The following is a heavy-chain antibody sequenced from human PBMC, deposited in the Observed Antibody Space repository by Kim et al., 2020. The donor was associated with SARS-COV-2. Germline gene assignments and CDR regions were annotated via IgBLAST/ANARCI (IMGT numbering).Heavy chain of an antibody. J-gene: IGHJ6*02. CDR1: GGSFSGYY. D-gene: IGHD4-17*01. CDR3: ARGREDYPGDYYGMDV. CDR2: INHSGST. V-gene: IGHV4-34*01. Sequence: SETLSLTCAVYGGSFSGYYWSWIRQPPGKGLEWIGEINHSGSTNYNPSLKSRVTISVDTSKNQFSLKLSSVTAADTAVYYCARGREDYPGDYYGMDVWGQGTTVTVSS.